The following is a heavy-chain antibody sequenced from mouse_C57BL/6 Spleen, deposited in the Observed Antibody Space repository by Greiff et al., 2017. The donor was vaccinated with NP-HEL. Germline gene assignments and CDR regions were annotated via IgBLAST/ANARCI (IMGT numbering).Heavy chain of an antibody. D-gene: IGHD1-1*01. CDR3: AREATVVESWFAY. Sequence: VQLQQSGAELMKPGASVKLSCKATGYTFTGYWTEWVTQRPGHGLEWLGELLPGSGSTNYHEKFKATATFTPAPSSNTAYKQLSSLTTEDSDIYYCAREATVVESWFAYWGQGTLVTDSA. CDR2: LLPGSGST. J-gene: IGHJ3*01. V-gene: IGHV1-9*01. CDR1: GYTFTGYW.